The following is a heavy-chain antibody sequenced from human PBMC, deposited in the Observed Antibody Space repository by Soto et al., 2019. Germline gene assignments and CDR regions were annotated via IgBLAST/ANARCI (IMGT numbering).Heavy chain of an antibody. CDR3: AHRPRGYTYHFDY. CDR2: IYWDDDE. J-gene: IGHJ4*02. CDR1: GFSLTTRGVG. Sequence: QITLKESGPTLVKPTQTLTLTCTFSGFSLTTRGVGVGWIRQPPGKALEWLALIYWDDDEGYSPSLKSRLTISKDPSKNPVVLTMAHMDPVDTAPYSCAHRPRGYTYHFDYWGQGTLVTVSS. D-gene: IGHD5-18*01. V-gene: IGHV2-5*02.